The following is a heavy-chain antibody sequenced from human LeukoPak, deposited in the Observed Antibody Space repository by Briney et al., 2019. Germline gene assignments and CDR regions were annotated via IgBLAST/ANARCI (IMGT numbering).Heavy chain of an antibody. Sequence: SETLSLTCTFSVGSTSIVSYYWGWIRQPPGKGLDGFGGIYFSGSTYYNPSLKSRVTISVDTSKNQFSLKLSSVTAADTAVYYCARGYSSSWYHHYYYYMDVWGKGTTVTVSS. V-gene: IGHV4-39*07. CDR1: VGSTSIVSYY. D-gene: IGHD6-13*01. CDR2: IYFSGST. J-gene: IGHJ6*03. CDR3: ARGYSSSWYHHYYYYMDV.